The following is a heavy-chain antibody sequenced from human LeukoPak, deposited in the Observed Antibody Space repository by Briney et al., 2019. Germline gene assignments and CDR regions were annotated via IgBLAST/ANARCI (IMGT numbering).Heavy chain of an antibody. J-gene: IGHJ4*02. CDR3: AKADSEAAGEY. CDR1: GFTFSSYA. Sequence: GGSLRLSCAASGFTFSSYAMSWVRQAPGRGLGWVSAISGSGGSTYYADSVKGRFTISRDNSKNTLYLQMNSLRAEDTAVYYCAKADSEAAGEYWGQGTLVTVSS. D-gene: IGHD6-13*01. V-gene: IGHV3-23*01. CDR2: ISGSGGST.